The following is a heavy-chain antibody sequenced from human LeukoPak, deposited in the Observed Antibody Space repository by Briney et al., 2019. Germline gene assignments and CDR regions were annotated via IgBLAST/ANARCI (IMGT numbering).Heavy chain of an antibody. D-gene: IGHD3-3*01. Sequence: HSGGSLRLSCTASGFTFGDYAMSWVRQAPGKGLEWVGFIRSKAYGGTTEYAASVKGRFTISRDDSKSIAYLQMNSLKTEDTAVYYCTRDNYDFWSGSCFDYWGQGTLVTVSS. CDR3: TRDNYDFWSGSCFDY. J-gene: IGHJ4*02. V-gene: IGHV3-49*04. CDR2: IRSKAYGGTT. CDR1: GFTFGDYA.